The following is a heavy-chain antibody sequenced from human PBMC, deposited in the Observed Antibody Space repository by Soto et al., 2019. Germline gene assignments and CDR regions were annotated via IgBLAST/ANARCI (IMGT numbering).Heavy chain of an antibody. CDR1: GGTFSSYT. CDR3: ARHPVYGDYYFDY. V-gene: IGHV1-69*02. J-gene: IGHJ4*02. D-gene: IGHD4-17*01. CDR2: IIPILGIA. Sequence: QVQLVQSGAEVKKPGSSVKVSCKASGGTFSSYTISWVRQAPGQGLEWMGRIIPILGIANYAQKFQGRVTITADKSTSTAYMELSSLRSEDTAVYYCARHPVYGDYYFDYWGQGTLVTVSS.